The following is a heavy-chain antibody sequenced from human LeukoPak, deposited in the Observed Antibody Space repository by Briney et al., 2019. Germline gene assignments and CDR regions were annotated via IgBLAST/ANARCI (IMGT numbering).Heavy chain of an antibody. CDR2: IYPGDSDT. V-gene: IGHV5-51*01. J-gene: IGHJ6*03. D-gene: IGHD3-10*01. CDR1: GYSFTNYW. Sequence: GESLKISCKGSGYSFTNYWIGWVRQMPGKGLEWMGIIYPGDSDTRYSPFFQGQVTISADKSISTAYLQWSSLKASDTAMYYCARNGISGYYYMDVWGKGTTVTVSS. CDR3: ARNGISGYYYMDV.